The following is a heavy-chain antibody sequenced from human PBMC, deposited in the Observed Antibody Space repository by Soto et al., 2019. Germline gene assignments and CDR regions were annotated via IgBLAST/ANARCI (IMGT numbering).Heavy chain of an antibody. V-gene: IGHV3-23*01. Sequence: EMQLLESGGGLVQPGGSLRLSCVASGFPFSSYAMSWVRQTPGKGLEWVSGISGSGGRTYYADSVKGRFTISRDNSNNTLSLQMDILGVEDTAVYFCAKGGYYSLFDIWGQGTMVTVSA. CDR2: ISGSGGRT. D-gene: IGHD3-16*01. CDR1: GFPFSSYA. J-gene: IGHJ3*02. CDR3: AKGGYYSLFDI.